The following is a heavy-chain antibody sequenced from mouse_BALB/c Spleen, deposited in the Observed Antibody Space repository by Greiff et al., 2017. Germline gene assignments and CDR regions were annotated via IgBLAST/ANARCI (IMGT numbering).Heavy chain of an antibody. CDR3: ASCWDGPYAMDY. CDR1: GFTFSSFG. V-gene: IGHV5-17*02. D-gene: IGHD4-1*01. J-gene: IGHJ4*01. Sequence: VESGGGLVQPGGSRQLSWAASGFTFSSFGMHWVRQAPGKGPEWVAYISSGSSTIYYADTVKGRFTISRDNPKTTLFLQMTSLRSEDTAMYYCASCWDGPYAMDYWGQGTSVTVSS. CDR2: ISSGSSTI.